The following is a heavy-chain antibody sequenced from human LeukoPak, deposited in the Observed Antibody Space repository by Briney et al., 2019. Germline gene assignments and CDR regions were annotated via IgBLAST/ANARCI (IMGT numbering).Heavy chain of an antibody. CDR1: GFTFSSYW. D-gene: IGHD1-26*01. CDR3: ARGSGSYHDY. V-gene: IGHV3-74*01. Sequence: PGGSLRLSCAASGFTFSSYWMHWVRRAPGKGLVWVSRIRSDGNYTSYADSVKGRLSVSRDNAKNTLYLQMSTLRAEDTAVYYCARGSGSYHDYWGQGTLVTVSS. J-gene: IGHJ4*02. CDR2: IRSDGNYT.